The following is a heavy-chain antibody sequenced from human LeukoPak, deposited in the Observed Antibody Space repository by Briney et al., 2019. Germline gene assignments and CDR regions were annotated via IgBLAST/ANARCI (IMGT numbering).Heavy chain of an antibody. CDR1: GGTFSSYA. CDR3: ARDRSKRRYYDSSGRPYDAFDI. V-gene: IGHV1-69*01. D-gene: IGHD3-22*01. Sequence: ASVKVSCKASGGTFSSYAISWVRQAPGQGLEWMGGIIPIFGTANYAQKFQGRVTITADESTSTAYMELSSLRSEDTAVYYCARDRSKRRYYDSSGRPYDAFDIWGQGTMVTVSS. J-gene: IGHJ3*02. CDR2: IIPIFGTA.